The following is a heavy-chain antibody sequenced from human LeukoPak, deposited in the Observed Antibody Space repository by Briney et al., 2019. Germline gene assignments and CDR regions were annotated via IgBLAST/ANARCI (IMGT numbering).Heavy chain of an antibody. J-gene: IGHJ4*02. CDR3: ARWKSLKGTFDY. CDR2: ISYDGNKK. CDR1: GFTFSNYA. D-gene: IGHD1-7*01. V-gene: IGHV3-30*04. Sequence: GGSLRLSCAASGFTFSNYAMNWVRQAPGKVLEWVAVISYDGNKKYYADSVKGRFTISRDNSKNTLYLQMNSLRAEDTAVYYCARWKSLKGTFDYWGQGTLVTVSS.